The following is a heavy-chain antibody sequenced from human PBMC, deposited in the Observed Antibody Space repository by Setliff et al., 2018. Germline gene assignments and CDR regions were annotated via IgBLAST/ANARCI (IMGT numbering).Heavy chain of an antibody. CDR2: INPSGTT. CDR1: GGPFSDYY. V-gene: IGHV4-34*01. J-gene: IGHJ4*02. D-gene: IGHD3-16*01. Sequence: PSETLSLTCTFYGGPFSDYYWGWVRQTPGKGLEWIAEINPSGTTNHIPSLKSRLTISVDTSKRQFSLKLISVTAADTAVYYCRFWSYVYKNDYWAQGTLVTVSS. CDR3: RFWSYVYKNDY.